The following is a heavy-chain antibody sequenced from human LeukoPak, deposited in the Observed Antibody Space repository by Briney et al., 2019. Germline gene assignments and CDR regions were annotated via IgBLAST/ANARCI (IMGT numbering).Heavy chain of an antibody. CDR2: IIPILGIA. V-gene: IGHV1-69*04. Sequence: SVKVSCKASGGTFSSYAISWVRQAPGQGLEWMGRIIPILGIANYAQKFQGRVTITADKSTSTAYMELSSLRSEDTAVYYCARERYVASSWSYYYYGMDVWGQGTTVTVSS. CDR3: ARERYVASSWSYYYYGMDV. D-gene: IGHD6-13*01. J-gene: IGHJ6*02. CDR1: GGTFSSYA.